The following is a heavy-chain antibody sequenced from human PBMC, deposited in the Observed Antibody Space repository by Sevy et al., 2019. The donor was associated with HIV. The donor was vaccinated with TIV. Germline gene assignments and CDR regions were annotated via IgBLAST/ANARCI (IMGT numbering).Heavy chain of an antibody. CDR2: IHHSGNS. V-gene: IGHV4-59*01. Sequence: SETLSLTCRVSGVSISSDYWSWIRLPPAKEPEWIGYIHHSGNSNYKTSLNSRVTMSVDPSKNQLSLNLRSVSAADTAVYYCARSVAANYMDVWGKGTTVTVSS. CDR3: ARSVAANYMDV. J-gene: IGHJ6*03. CDR1: GVSISSDY. D-gene: IGHD1-26*01.